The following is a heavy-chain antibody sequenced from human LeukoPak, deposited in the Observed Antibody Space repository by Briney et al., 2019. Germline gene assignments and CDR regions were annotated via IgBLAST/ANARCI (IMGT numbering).Heavy chain of an antibody. CDR1: GGTFSSYA. D-gene: IGHD4-11*01. Sequence: WASVKVSCKASGGTFSSYAISWVRQAPGQGLEWMGGIIPIFGTANYAQKFQGRVTITADESTSTAYMELSSLRSEDTAVYYCASRPLTTVTPYYYYYGMDVWGQGTTVTVSS. V-gene: IGHV1-69*13. J-gene: IGHJ6*02. CDR2: IIPIFGTA. CDR3: ASRPLTTVTPYYYYYGMDV.